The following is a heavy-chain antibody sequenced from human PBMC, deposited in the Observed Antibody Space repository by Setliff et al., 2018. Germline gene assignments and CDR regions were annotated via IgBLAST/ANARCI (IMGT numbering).Heavy chain of an antibody. Sequence: SETLSLTCTVSGGSISSSSYYWGWIRQPPGKGLEWIGNIYYSGGTHYNPSLKSRVTISIDTSKNQFSLKLSSVTAADTAVYYCARVSYSFWSGSYYFYYMDVWGKGTTVTVSS. V-gene: IGHV4-39*07. J-gene: IGHJ6*03. D-gene: IGHD3-3*01. CDR3: ARVSYSFWSGSYYFYYMDV. CDR2: IYYSGGT. CDR1: GGSISSSSYY.